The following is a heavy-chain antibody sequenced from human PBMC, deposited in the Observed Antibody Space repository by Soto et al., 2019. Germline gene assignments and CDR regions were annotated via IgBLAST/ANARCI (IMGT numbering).Heavy chain of an antibody. Sequence: QVQLVESGGGVVQPGRSLRLSCAASGFTFSSYAMHWVRQAPGKGLEWVAVISYDGSNKYYADSVKGRFTISRDNSNNTLYLQMNSLRAEDTAVYYCAREHSSGWSDAFDIWGQGTMVTVSS. CDR1: GFTFSSYA. D-gene: IGHD6-19*01. J-gene: IGHJ3*02. CDR3: AREHSSGWSDAFDI. CDR2: ISYDGSNK. V-gene: IGHV3-30-3*01.